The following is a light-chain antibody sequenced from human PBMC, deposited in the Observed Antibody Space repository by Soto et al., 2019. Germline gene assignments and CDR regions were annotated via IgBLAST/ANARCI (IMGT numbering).Light chain of an antibody. V-gene: IGLV2-18*02. CDR1: STDFVSYNR. CDR2: EAS. Sequence: QSVLTQPPSVSGSPGQLVTISCTGTSTDFVSYNRVSWYQQPPGTAPKLIIYEASNRPSGVPDRFSGSKSGNMASLTISGLQAADEADYYCSSYRRTTFPHLVFGGGTQLTVL. J-gene: IGLJ2*01. CDR3: SSYRRTTFPHLV.